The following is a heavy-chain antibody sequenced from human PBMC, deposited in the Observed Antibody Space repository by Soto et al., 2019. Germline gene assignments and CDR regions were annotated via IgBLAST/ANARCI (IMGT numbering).Heavy chain of an antibody. Sequence: GGSLRLSCTASGFTFGDYAMSWFRQAPGKGLEWVGFIRSKAYGGTTEYAASVKGRFTISRDDSKSIAYLQMNSLKTEDTAVYYCTREGGYDYLGWFDPWGQGTLVTVS. CDR2: IRSKAYGGTT. V-gene: IGHV3-49*03. CDR3: TREGGYDYLGWFDP. D-gene: IGHD5-12*01. CDR1: GFTFGDYA. J-gene: IGHJ5*02.